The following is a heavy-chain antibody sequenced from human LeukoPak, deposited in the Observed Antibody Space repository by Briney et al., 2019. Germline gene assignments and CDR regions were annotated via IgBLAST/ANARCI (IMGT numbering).Heavy chain of an antibody. D-gene: IGHD3-10*01. CDR1: GGSISSSSYY. Sequence: PSETLSLTCTVSGGSISSSSYYWGWIRQPPGKGLEWVSLIYSGGNTFYPDSVRGRFTISRDDSKNTLSLQMNSLRAEDTAVYYCTTDLPYYYGSGSYVTWGQGTLVTVSS. CDR3: TTDLPYYYGSGSYVT. CDR2: IYSGGNT. V-gene: IGHV3-53*03. J-gene: IGHJ4*02.